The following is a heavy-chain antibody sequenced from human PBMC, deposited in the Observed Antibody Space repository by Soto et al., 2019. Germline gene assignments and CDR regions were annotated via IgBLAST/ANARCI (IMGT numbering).Heavy chain of an antibody. CDR2: IWYDGSNK. CDR1: GFTFSSYG. Sequence: PGGSLRLSCAASGFTFSSYGMHWVRQAPGKGLEWVAVIWYDGSNKYYADSVKGRFTISRDNSKNTLYLQMNSLRAEDTAVYYCARDREITYYDILTGYRHPPRNYYYGMDVWGQGTTVTVSS. D-gene: IGHD3-9*01. V-gene: IGHV3-33*01. CDR3: ARDREITYYDILTGYRHPPRNYYYGMDV. J-gene: IGHJ6*02.